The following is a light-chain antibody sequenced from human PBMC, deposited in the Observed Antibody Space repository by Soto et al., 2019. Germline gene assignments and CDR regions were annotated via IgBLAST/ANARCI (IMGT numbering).Light chain of an antibody. V-gene: IGKV3-20*01. CDR2: GSS. CDR3: QQYDSTPPYT. J-gene: IGKJ2*01. CDR1: QRISSSY. Sequence: DIVLTQSPGTLSLSPGERATISCRASQRISSSYLYWYQQKPGQAHRLLIYGSSFWATGIPDRFSGSGSGTDFTLTISRLEPEDVAAYYCQQYDSTPPYTFGQGTKLEI.